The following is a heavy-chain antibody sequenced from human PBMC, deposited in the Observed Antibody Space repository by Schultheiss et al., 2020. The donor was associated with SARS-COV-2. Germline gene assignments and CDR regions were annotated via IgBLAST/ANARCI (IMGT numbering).Heavy chain of an antibody. V-gene: IGHV3-33*01. J-gene: IGHJ6*02. Sequence: GSLRLSCAASGFTFSSYGMHWVRQAPGKGLEWVAVIWYDGSNKYYADSVKGRFTISRDNSKNTLYLQMNSLRAEDTAVYYCAREGGLIAAAAQSPYYYYYYGMDVWGQGTTVTVSS. CDR2: IWYDGSNK. D-gene: IGHD6-13*01. CDR1: GFTFSSYG. CDR3: AREGGLIAAAAQSPYYYYYYGMDV.